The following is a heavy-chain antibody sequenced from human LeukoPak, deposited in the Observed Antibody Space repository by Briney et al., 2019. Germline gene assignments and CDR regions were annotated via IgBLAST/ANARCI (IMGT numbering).Heavy chain of an antibody. CDR1: GGSISSGGYS. V-gene: IGHV4-30-2*01. J-gene: IGHJ3*02. CDR2: IYHSGST. D-gene: IGHD2-21*01. CDR3: ARAISGGAVGAFDI. Sequence: SETLSLTCAVSGGSISSGGYSWSWIRQPPGKGPEWIGYIYHSGSTYYNPSLKSRVTISVDRSKNQFSLKLSSVTAADTAVYYCARAISGGAVGAFDIWGQGTMVTVSS.